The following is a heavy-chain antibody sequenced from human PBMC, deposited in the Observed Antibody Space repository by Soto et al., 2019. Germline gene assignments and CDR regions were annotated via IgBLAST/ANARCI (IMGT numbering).Heavy chain of an antibody. V-gene: IGHV1-8*01. Sequence: QVQLVQSGAEVKKPGASVKVSCKASGYTFTSYDINWVRQATGQGLEWMGWMNPNSGNTGHAQNFQGRVTMTRNTSKSAAYMELGSLRSEDTAVYYCASAMPTRGLAVWGPGTTVTVSS. CDR1: GYTFTSYD. CDR2: MNPNSGNT. J-gene: IGHJ6*02. CDR3: ASAMPTRGLAV. D-gene: IGHD2-2*01.